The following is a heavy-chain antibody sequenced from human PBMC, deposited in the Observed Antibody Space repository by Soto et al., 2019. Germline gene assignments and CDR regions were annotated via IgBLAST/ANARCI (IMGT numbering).Heavy chain of an antibody. CDR1: GDSVSSGDYY. Sequence: SETLSLTCTVSGDSVSSGDYYWTWIRQPPGKGLEWVGHIYFSGRTNYIPSLESRVTISLDTSKNQFSLKLTSVTAADTAVYYCARVPIDTYMIYWSDPWGQRPLVTVSS. CDR2: IYFSGRT. D-gene: IGHD3-16*01. J-gene: IGHJ5*02. CDR3: ARVPIDTYMIYWSDP. V-gene: IGHV4-61*08.